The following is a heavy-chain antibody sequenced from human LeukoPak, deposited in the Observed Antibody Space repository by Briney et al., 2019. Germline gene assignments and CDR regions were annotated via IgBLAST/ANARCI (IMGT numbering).Heavy chain of an antibody. V-gene: IGHV4-61*03. J-gene: IGHJ6*03. D-gene: IGHD3-3*01. CDR1: GGSISSGDYY. CDR3: ARSPRILEWFPYYYMDV. CDR2: INYRGTT. Sequence: SSETLSLTCTVSGGSISSGDYYWSWIRQPPGKGLEWIGYINYRGTTIYNPSLKSRVTISVDTSKNHFSLKLNSVTAADTAVYYCARSPRILEWFPYYYMDVWGKGTTVTVSS.